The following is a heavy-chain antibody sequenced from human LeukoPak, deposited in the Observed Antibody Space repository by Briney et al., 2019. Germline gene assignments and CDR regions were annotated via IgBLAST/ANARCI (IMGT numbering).Heavy chain of an antibody. V-gene: IGHV1-24*01. CDR1: GYTLNELS. CDR2: FDSEDGDA. CDR3: TLPNRAFSGAFEI. J-gene: IGHJ3*02. Sequence: ASVKVSCQVFGYTLNELSMHWVRQTPGEGLEWMGSFDSEDGDAIYAQKFQGRVTMTEDTLTDTASMELSRLTSEDTAVYYCTLPNRAFSGAFEIWGRGTMVTVSS. D-gene: IGHD1-26*01.